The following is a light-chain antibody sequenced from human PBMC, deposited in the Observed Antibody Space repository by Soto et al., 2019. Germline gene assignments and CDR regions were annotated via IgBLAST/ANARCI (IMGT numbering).Light chain of an antibody. Sequence: EIVLTQSPGTLSLSPGERATLSCRASQSVSSSYLAWYQQQPGQPPRLLINHASSRATGIPDRFIGSGSGTNFTLTISRLEPDDYAVYYCRQYGSSLITFGQGTRLEIK. CDR1: QSVSSSY. CDR3: RQYGSSLIT. V-gene: IGKV3-20*01. CDR2: HAS. J-gene: IGKJ5*01.